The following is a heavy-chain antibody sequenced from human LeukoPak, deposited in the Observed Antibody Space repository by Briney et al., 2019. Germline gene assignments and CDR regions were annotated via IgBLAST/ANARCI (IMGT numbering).Heavy chain of an antibody. J-gene: IGHJ4*02. Sequence: PGGSLRLSCAASGFTFSSYAMSWVRQAPGKGLGWVSAISGSGGSTYYADSVKGRFTISRDNSKNTLYLQMNSLRAEDTAVYYCAKVRGWTGGDYLDYWGQGTLVTVSS. CDR1: GFTFSSYA. CDR3: AKVRGWTGGDYLDY. D-gene: IGHD6-19*01. CDR2: ISGSGGST. V-gene: IGHV3-23*01.